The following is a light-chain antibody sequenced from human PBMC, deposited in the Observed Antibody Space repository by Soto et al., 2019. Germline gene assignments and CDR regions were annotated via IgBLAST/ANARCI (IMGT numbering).Light chain of an antibody. CDR2: KAS. J-gene: IGKJ4*01. Sequence: DIQMTQSPSTLSASVGDRVTIACRASQSISTWLAWYQQKPWQAPKLLIYKASILGSGVPSRFSGSGSATEFTLTISSLQPEDFETYYCQQYETFPLTFGGGTKVEIK. CDR3: QQYETFPLT. V-gene: IGKV1-5*03. CDR1: QSISTW.